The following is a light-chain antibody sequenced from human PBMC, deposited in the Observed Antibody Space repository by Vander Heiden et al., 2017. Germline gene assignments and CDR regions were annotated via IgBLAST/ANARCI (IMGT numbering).Light chain of an antibody. CDR3: AAWDDGLNGWV. CDR1: SSNIGSNT. J-gene: IGLJ3*02. CDR2: NYN. V-gene: IGLV1-44*01. Sequence: QSVLTQPPSVSGTPGQRVSISCSGDSSNIGSNTVNWYVQFPEAAPKVLIYNYNQRPSGVSDRFSGSKSGISASLAISGLQSDDEADYYCAAWDDGLNGWVFGGGTRLTVL.